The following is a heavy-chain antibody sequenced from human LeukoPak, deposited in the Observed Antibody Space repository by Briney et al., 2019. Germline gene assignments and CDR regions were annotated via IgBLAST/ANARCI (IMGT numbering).Heavy chain of an antibody. CDR1: Y. J-gene: IGHJ4*02. CDR3: AREGDFGDLDY. V-gene: IGHV3-11*01. CDR2: ISSSGSTI. Sequence: YWGWIRQTPGKVLEWVSYISSSGSTIYYADSVKGRFTISRDNAKNSLYLQRNRLRAEDTAVYYCAREGDFGDLDYWARGPVVSVFS. D-gene: IGHD4-17*01.